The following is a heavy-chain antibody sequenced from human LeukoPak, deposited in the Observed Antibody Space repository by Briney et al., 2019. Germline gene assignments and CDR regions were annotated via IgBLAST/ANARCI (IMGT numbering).Heavy chain of an antibody. J-gene: IGHJ5*02. CDR3: AREGAVPGIDP. CDR1: GYSITTGFS. CDR2: ISYNGNT. D-gene: IGHD3-16*01. Sequence: SETLSLTCAVSGYSITTGFSWGWIRQPPGKGLEWIATISYNGNTYYNPSLKSRVTISADTSKNQFSVRLTSVTAADTAVYYCAREGAVPGIDPWGQGKSDTISS. V-gene: IGHV4-38-2*02.